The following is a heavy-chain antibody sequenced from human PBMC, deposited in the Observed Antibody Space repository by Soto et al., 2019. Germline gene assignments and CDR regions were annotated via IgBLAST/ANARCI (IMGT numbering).Heavy chain of an antibody. CDR3: ARGEYYYDSSGYYPRPLGY. Sequence: PSETLSLTCTVSGGSISSYYWSWIRQPPGKGLEWIGYIYHSGSTNYNPSLKSRVTISVDTSKNQFSLKLSSMTAADTAVYYCARGEYYYDSSGYYPRPLGYWGQGTLVTVSS. CDR1: GGSISSYY. D-gene: IGHD3-22*01. V-gene: IGHV4-59*01. J-gene: IGHJ4*02. CDR2: IYHSGST.